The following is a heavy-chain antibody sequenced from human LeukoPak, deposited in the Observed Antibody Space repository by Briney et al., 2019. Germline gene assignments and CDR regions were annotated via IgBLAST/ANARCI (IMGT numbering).Heavy chain of an antibody. V-gene: IGHV1-69*04. CDR3: ARETYDFWSGYATLNFDY. J-gene: IGHJ4*02. CDR2: IIPILGIA. CDR1: GGTFSSYA. Sequence: SVKVSCKASGGTFSSYAIRWVRQAPGQGLEWMGRIIPILGIANYAQKFQGRVTITADKSTSTAYMELSSLRSEDTAVYYCARETYDFWSGYATLNFDYWGQGTLVTVSS. D-gene: IGHD3-3*01.